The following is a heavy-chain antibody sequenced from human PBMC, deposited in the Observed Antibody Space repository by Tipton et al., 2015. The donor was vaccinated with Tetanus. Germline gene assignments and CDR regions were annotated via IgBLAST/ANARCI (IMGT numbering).Heavy chain of an antibody. J-gene: IGHJ4*02. D-gene: IGHD3-3*01. CDR1: GGSVNSGGYY. Sequence: LRLSCTVSGGSVNSGGYYWSWIRQPPGKGLEWIGYASYSGSSNYNPSLKSRVIISIDASKNQFSLKLSSVAAADTAVYYCARAYDFWSGHLDFWGQGTLVPVSS. V-gene: IGHV4-61*08. CDR2: ASYSGSS. CDR3: ARAYDFWSGHLDF.